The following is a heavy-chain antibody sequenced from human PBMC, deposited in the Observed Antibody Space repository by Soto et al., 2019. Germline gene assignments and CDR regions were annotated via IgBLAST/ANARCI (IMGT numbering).Heavy chain of an antibody. CDR3: AKDPPGGWMV. V-gene: IGHV3-23*01. D-gene: IGHD6-19*01. Sequence: EVQLLESGGGLVQPGGSLRLSCAASGITFSTFSSYILSWVRHAPGKGLEGVSGINGNGAYTKHVDSVKGRFTISRDNPKNTAYLQVNSMRAEDTAVYYGAKDPPGGWMVWGQGTLVTVSS. J-gene: IGHJ4*02. CDR1: GITFSTFSSYI. CDR2: INGNGAYT.